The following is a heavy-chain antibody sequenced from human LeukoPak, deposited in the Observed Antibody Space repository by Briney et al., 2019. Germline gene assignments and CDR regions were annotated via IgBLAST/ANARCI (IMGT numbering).Heavy chain of an antibody. CDR2: IYYSGIT. D-gene: IGHD3-10*01. CDR1: GGSISIGGYY. V-gene: IGHV4-31*03. J-gene: IGHJ4*02. Sequence: PSQTLSLTCTVYGGSISIGGYYWSWIRQHPGKGLEWIGYIYYSGITYYNPSLKSRVTISVDTSKNQFSLYLSSVTAADTAVYYCARVTSGEFADYWGQGTLVTVSS. CDR3: ARVTSGEFADY.